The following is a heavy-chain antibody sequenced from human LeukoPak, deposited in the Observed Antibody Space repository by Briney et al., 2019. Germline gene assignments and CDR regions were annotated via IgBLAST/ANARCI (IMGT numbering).Heavy chain of an antibody. D-gene: IGHD6-19*01. V-gene: IGHV3-74*01. CDR1: GFTFSSYW. CDR3: TRRGAVAGTFDY. CDR2: INSDGSST. J-gene: IGHJ4*02. Sequence: GGSLRLSCAASGFTFSSYWMHWVRQPPGRGLVWVSRINSDGSSTNYADSVKGRFTISRDNAKNTLFLQMNSLRAEDTAVYYCTRRGAVAGTFDYWGQGILVTVSS.